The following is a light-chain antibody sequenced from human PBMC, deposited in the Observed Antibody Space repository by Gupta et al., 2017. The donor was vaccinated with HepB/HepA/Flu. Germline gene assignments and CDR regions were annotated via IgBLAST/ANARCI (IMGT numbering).Light chain of an antibody. CDR3: QQSDSTPFT. CDR2: AAS. J-gene: IGKJ3*01. Sequence: DIQMTHSPSSLSASVGDRVTITCRASQSISSYLNWYQQKPGKAPKLLIYAASSVQSGVPSRFSGSGSGTDFTLTISSLQPEDFATYYCQQSDSTPFTFGHGTKVDIK. V-gene: IGKV1-39*01. CDR1: QSISSY.